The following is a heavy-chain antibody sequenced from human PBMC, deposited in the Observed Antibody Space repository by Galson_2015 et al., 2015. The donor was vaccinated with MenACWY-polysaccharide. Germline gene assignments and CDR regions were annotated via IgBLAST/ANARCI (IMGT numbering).Heavy chain of an antibody. D-gene: IGHD2-15*01. CDR3: ARPSSGGSYYND. Sequence: SCAASGFSFSTYWMSWVRQAPGKGLEWVANINQPGRDKYYVDSVRGRFTISRDNAKNSVYLQMDSLRAEDTAVYYCARPSSGGSYYNDWGQGTLVTVSS. CDR2: INQPGRDK. J-gene: IGHJ4*02. V-gene: IGHV3-7*01. CDR1: GFSFSTYW.